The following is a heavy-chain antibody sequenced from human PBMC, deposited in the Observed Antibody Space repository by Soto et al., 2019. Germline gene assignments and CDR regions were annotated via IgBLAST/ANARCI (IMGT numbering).Heavy chain of an antibody. V-gene: IGHV3-74*01. CDR3: ARGPSGADDTSWFDP. J-gene: IGHJ5*02. D-gene: IGHD3-9*01. CDR1: GLIFSSYG. CDR2: INSDGSST. Sequence: GGSLRLSGAACGLIFSSYGMHWGRQATGTGLVWVSHINSDGSSTNDADFVKGRFTISRDNYQNILYLQMHSLRVEDTDVYYCARGPSGADDTSWFDPWGQGTLVTVSS.